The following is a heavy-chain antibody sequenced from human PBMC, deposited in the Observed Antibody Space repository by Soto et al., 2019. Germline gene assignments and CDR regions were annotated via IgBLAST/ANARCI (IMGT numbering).Heavy chain of an antibody. CDR1: GLTFSSYA. V-gene: IGHV3-23*01. CDR3: AKDLHYYDSSGYYSQ. Sequence: PGGSLRLSCAASGLTFSSYAMSWVRQAPGKGLEWVSAISGSGGSTYYADSVKGRFTISRDNSKNTLYLQMNSLRAEDTAVYYCAKDLHYYDSSGYYSQWGQGTLVTVSS. J-gene: IGHJ4*02. CDR2: ISGSGGST. D-gene: IGHD3-22*01.